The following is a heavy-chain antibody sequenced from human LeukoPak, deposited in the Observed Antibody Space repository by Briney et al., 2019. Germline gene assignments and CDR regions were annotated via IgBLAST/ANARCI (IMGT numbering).Heavy chain of an antibody. D-gene: IGHD6-13*01. V-gene: IGHV3-9*01. Sequence: PGGSLRLSCAASGFTFDDYAMHWVRQAPGKGLEWVSGISWNSGSIGYADSVKGRFTISRDNAKNSLYLQMNSLRAEDTALYYCAKESPYSSSWYRGFFDYWGQGTLVTVSS. CDR2: ISWNSGSI. CDR3: AKESPYSSSWYRGFFDY. J-gene: IGHJ4*02. CDR1: GFTFDDYA.